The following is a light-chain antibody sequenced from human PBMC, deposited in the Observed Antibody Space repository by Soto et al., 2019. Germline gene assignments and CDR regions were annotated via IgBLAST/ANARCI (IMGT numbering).Light chain of an antibody. CDR2: GAS. J-gene: IGKJ1*01. V-gene: IGKV3-15*01. CDR1: QNIMYD. CDR3: QQYRSWPRT. Sequence: EIVLTQSPATLSLSPGERVTLSCRASQNIMYDLAWYQQRPGQAPRLLVYGASTRATDAPPRFSGSGSGTDFTLTINSLQSEDFATYYCQQYRSWPRTFGQGTKVDIK.